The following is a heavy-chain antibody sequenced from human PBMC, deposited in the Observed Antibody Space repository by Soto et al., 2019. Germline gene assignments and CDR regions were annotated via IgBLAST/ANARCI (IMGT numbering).Heavy chain of an antibody. CDR1: GGTFSSYA. CDR3: VLESWGVSRNFDY. D-gene: IGHD3-16*01. Sequence: SVKVSCKASGGTFSSYAISWVRQAPGQGLEWMGGIIPIFGTANYAQKFQGRVTITADESTSTAYMELSSLRSEDTAVYYCVLESWGVSRNFDYWGQGTLVTVSS. CDR2: IIPIFGTA. V-gene: IGHV1-69*13. J-gene: IGHJ4*02.